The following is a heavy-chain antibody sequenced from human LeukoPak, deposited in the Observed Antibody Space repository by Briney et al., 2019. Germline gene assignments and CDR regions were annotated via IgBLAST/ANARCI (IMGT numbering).Heavy chain of an antibody. Sequence: ASVKVSCKASGYTFGTHWMHWVRQAPGQGLEWMAIINPSGDFRSYAQKFQGRVTMTRDTSISTAYMELSRLRSDDTAVYYCARDGPYNYYDSSGYPITDWGQGTLVTVSS. J-gene: IGHJ4*02. D-gene: IGHD3-22*01. CDR1: GYTFGTHW. V-gene: IGHV1-46*01. CDR2: INPSGDFR. CDR3: ARDGPYNYYDSSGYPITD.